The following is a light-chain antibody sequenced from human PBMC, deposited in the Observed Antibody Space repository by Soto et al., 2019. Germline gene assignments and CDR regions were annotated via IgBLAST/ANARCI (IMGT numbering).Light chain of an antibody. CDR2: VAS. CDR1: QSVSSN. Sequence: EIVMTQSPATLSVSPGERATLSCRASQSVSSNLAWYQQKPGQAPRLLIYVASTRAPGIPARFSGSGSGTEFTLTISSLQSEDFAVYYCQQYNNWPETFGPGTKV. CDR3: QQYNNWPET. V-gene: IGKV3-15*01. J-gene: IGKJ3*01.